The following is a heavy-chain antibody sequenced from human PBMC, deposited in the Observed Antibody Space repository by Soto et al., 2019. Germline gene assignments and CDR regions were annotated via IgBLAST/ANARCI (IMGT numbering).Heavy chain of an antibody. Sequence: SVKVSGKASGGTFSSYAISWVRQAPGQGLEWMGGIIPIFGTANYAQKFQGRVTITADKSTSTAYMELSSLRSEDTAVYYCARRAHIVAPFDIRGQGTMVTVSS. J-gene: IGHJ3*02. D-gene: IGHD2-21*01. CDR2: IIPIFGTA. CDR1: GGTFSSYA. CDR3: ARRAHIVAPFDI. V-gene: IGHV1-69*06.